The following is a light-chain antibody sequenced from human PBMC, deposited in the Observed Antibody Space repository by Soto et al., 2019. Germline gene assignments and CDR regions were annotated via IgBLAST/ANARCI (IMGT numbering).Light chain of an antibody. CDR3: TSWTTSTTMI. V-gene: IGLV2-14*03. CDR1: SRDIGAYNF. CDR2: DVN. Sequence: QSVLTQPASVSGAPGQSITIPCTGTSRDIGAYNFVSWYQQHPGKAPKLMLYDVNIRPSGVSNRFSGSKSGNTASLTISGLQAEDEADYYCTSWTTSTTMIFGGGTQLTVL. J-gene: IGLJ2*01.